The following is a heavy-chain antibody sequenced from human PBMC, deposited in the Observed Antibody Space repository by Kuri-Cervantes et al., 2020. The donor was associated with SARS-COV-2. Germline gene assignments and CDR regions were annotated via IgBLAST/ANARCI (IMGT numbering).Heavy chain of an antibody. D-gene: IGHD3-16*02. Sequence: SETLSLTCTVSGGSISSYYWSWIRQPAGKGLEWIGRIYTSGSTNYNPSLKSRVTISVDTSKNQFSLKLSSVTAADTAVYYCARGASPYDYIWGSYRSSPFDYWGQGTLVTVSS. CDR1: GGSISSYY. V-gene: IGHV4-4*07. CDR2: IYTSGST. CDR3: ARGASPYDYIWGSYRSSPFDY. J-gene: IGHJ4*02.